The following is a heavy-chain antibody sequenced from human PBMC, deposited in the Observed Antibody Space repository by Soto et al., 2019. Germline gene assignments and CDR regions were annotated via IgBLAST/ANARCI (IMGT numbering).Heavy chain of an antibody. CDR2: IIPIFGTA. Sequence: SVKVSCKASGGTFSSYAISWVRQAPGQGLEWMGGIIPIFGTANYAQKFQGRVTITADESTSTAYMELSSLRSEDTAVYYCARGYDFWSGFDYWGQGTLVTVSS. CDR3: ARGYDFWSGFDY. J-gene: IGHJ4*02. D-gene: IGHD3-3*01. V-gene: IGHV1-69*13. CDR1: GGTFSSYA.